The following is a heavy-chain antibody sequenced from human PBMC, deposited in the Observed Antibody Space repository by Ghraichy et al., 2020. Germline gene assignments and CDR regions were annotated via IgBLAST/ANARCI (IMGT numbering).Heavy chain of an antibody. CDR1: GGSFSGYY. Sequence: SETLSLTCAVYGGSFSGYYWSWIRQPPGKGLEWIGEINHSGSTNYNPSLKSRVTISVDTSKNQFSLKLSSVTAAVTAVYYCASLGYSSSWFSPNDDAFDIWGQGTMVTVSS. J-gene: IGHJ3*02. D-gene: IGHD6-13*01. V-gene: IGHV4-34*01. CDR2: INHSGST. CDR3: ASLGYSSSWFSPNDDAFDI.